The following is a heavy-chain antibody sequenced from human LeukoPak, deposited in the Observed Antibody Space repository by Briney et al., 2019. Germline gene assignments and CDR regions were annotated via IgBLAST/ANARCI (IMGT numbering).Heavy chain of an antibody. CDR2: ISYSGI. V-gene: IGHV4-39*01. CDR3: ARRTSNPVGAIDY. CDR1: GGSISISNYY. D-gene: IGHD1-26*01. J-gene: IGHJ4*02. Sequence: SETLSLTCTVSGGSISISNYYWGWIRQPPGRGLEWIGSISYSGIYYNPSLKSRLTISVDTSKNHFSLNLRSVTAADTAVYYCARRTSNPVGAIDYWGQGTLVTVSS.